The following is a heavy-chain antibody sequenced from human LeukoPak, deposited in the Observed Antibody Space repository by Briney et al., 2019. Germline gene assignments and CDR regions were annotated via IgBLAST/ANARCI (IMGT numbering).Heavy chain of an antibody. J-gene: IGHJ5*02. CDR2: IHPNDGNR. Sequence: SVKVSCKASEYSFVSYYIHWVRQAPGEGLEWVGLIHPNDGNRNYSQKFQDRVTMTVDRSTTTFYMELSSLTSEDTAVYYCTRDRPHNWFDPWGQGTLVTVSP. CDR1: EYSFVSYY. V-gene: IGHV1-46*01. CDR3: TRDRPHNWFDP.